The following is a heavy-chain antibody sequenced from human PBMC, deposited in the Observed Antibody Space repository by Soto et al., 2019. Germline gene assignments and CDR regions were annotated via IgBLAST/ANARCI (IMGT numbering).Heavy chain of an antibody. D-gene: IGHD6-13*01. CDR2: IGPDGSNM. Sequence: LRLSCAASGFIFSSHWMHWVRQAPGKGLVWVSHIGPDGSNMRDADSVQGRFTISRDNARNTLYLQMNSLRDEDTAVYYCVRDSNWSYDYWGQGILVTVSS. CDR3: VRDSNWSYDY. CDR1: GFIFSSHW. V-gene: IGHV3-74*01. J-gene: IGHJ4*02.